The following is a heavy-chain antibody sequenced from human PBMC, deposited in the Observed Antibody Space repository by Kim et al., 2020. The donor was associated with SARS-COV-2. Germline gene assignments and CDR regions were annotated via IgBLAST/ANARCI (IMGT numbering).Heavy chain of an antibody. J-gene: IGHJ4*02. CDR1: GYTFTTYA. D-gene: IGHD3-9*01. Sequence: ASVKVSCKASGYTFTTYAMHWVRQAPGQRLEWMGWINAGNGNTKYSQKFQGRVTITRDTFASTAYMELSSLRSEDTAVYYCARGSLSYDILIGLRSDNVDYWGQGTLVTVSS. CDR3: ARGSLSYDILIGLRSDNVDY. CDR2: INAGNGNT. V-gene: IGHV1-3*01.